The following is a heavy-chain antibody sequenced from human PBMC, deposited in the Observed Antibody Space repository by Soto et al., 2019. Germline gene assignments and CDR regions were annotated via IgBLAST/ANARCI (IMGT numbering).Heavy chain of an antibody. CDR1: GFPFSSYA. CDR2: ISGSGIST. V-gene: IGHV3-23*01. CDR3: AKLGPAAAGTY. J-gene: IGHJ4*02. D-gene: IGHD6-13*01. Sequence: EVQLLESGGGLVQPGGSLRLSCAASGFPFSSYAMSWVRQAPGKGLEWVSTISGSGISTYYADSVKGRFTISRDNSKNTLFLQMDSLRAEDTAIFYCAKLGPAAAGTYWGQGTLVTVSS.